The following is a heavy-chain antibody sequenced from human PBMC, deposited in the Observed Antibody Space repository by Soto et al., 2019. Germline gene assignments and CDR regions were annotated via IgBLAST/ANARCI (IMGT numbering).Heavy chain of an antibody. CDR1: GYSFTSHY. CDR2: IYPGGVNV. J-gene: IGHJ5*02. CDR3: ARDPVGGNWFDP. D-gene: IGHD1-26*01. Sequence: ASVKVSCKAIGYSFTSHYMHWVRQAPGQGLEWMGTIYPGGVNVAYAQKFEGRVTMTKDTSTSTVYMELNSLTSEDTAVYYCARDPVGGNWFDPWGQGTLVTVSS. V-gene: IGHV1-46*01.